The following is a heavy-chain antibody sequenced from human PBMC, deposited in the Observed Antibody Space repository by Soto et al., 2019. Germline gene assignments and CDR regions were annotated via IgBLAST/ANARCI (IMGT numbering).Heavy chain of an antibody. V-gene: IGHV3-13*01. CDR2: IGTAGDT. CDR1: GFTFSSYD. Sequence: SGGSLRLSCAASGFTFSSYDMHWVRQATGKGLEWVSAIGTAGDTYYPGSVKGRFTISRENAKNSLYLQMNSLRAEDTAVYYCARVGTSSYYYYYGMDVWGQGTTVTVSS. J-gene: IGHJ6*02. D-gene: IGHD2-2*01. CDR3: ARVGTSSYYYYYGMDV.